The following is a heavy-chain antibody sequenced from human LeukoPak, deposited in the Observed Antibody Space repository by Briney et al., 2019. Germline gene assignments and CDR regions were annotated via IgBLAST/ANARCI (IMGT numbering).Heavy chain of an antibody. CDR3: ARAYYDFWSGYSPDY. CDR2: INQDGSEK. D-gene: IGHD3-3*01. Sequence: GGSLRLSCAASGFTFSNYWMSWVRQAPGKGLEWVANINQDGSEKNNVDSVKGRFTISRDNAKNSPYLQMNSLRAEDTAVYYCARAYYDFWSGYSPDYWGQGTLVTVSS. J-gene: IGHJ4*02. V-gene: IGHV3-7*04. CDR1: GFTFSNYW.